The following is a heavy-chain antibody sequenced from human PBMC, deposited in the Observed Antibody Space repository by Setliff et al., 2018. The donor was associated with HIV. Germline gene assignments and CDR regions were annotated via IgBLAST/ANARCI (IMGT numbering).Heavy chain of an antibody. CDR1: GFTFDDYA. J-gene: IGHJ2*01. V-gene: IGHV3-9*01. Sequence: LRLACAASGFTFDDYAMHWVRQAPEKGLEWVSGISWNSGSIDYADSVKGRFTISRDNAKNSLYLQMNSLRFEDTAVYYCARDDHYYDSGSYYSDWYFDLWGRGTLVTVSS. CDR3: ARDDHYYDSGSYYSDWYFDL. CDR2: ISWNSGSI. D-gene: IGHD3-10*01.